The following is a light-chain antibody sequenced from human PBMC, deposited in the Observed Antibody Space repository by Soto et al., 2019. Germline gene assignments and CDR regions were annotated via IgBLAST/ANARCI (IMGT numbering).Light chain of an antibody. Sequence: EIVMTQSPATLSLSPGERATLSCRASQGVDSFLAWYQQKPGQAPRLLIYGASTRATDIPARFSGSGSGTEFTLTIISVQSEDFAVYYCQQCRDLPLFTFGQGTRMEIK. V-gene: IGKV3-15*01. CDR2: GAS. CDR1: QGVDSF. J-gene: IGKJ5*01. CDR3: QQCRDLPLFT.